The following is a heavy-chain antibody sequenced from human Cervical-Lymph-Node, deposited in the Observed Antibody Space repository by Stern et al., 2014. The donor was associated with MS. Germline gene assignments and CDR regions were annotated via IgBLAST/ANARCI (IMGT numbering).Heavy chain of an antibody. CDR1: GFSLNTLGVG. D-gene: IGHD3-16*01. Sequence: QVTLKESGPTLVKPTQTLTLTCTFSGFSLNTLGVGVGWIRQPPGKALEWLAVISWDDDKRYRPSMSNRLTVSKGTLKKQEVLQLTNTDPVDTATFYCPYSLLRLGELPSPPVLSWGLGTLVTVSS. V-gene: IGHV2-5*02. CDR2: ISWDDDK. J-gene: IGHJ5*02. CDR3: PYSLLRLGELPSPPVLS.